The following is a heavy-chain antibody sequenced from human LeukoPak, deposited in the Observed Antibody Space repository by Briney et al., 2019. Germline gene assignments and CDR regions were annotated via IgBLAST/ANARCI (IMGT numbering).Heavy chain of an antibody. D-gene: IGHD5-18*01. CDR1: GFIFSTYW. J-gene: IGHJ4*02. CDR3: ARPGLIYNYGYLGS. CDR2: IKEDGSVK. V-gene: IGHV3-7*02. Sequence: GGSLRLSCAASGFIFSTYWMTWVRQAPGKGLEWVANIKEDGSVKYYLDSVKGRFTISRDNAKNSLYLQMSSLRAEDTAVYYCARPGLIYNYGYLGSWGQGTLVTVSS.